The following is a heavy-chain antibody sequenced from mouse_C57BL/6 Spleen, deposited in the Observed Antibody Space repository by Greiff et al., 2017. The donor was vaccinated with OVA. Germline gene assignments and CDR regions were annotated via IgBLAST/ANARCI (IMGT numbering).Heavy chain of an antibody. CDR2: INPGSGGT. D-gene: IGHD2-3*01. CDR1: GYAFTNYL. Sequence: VQLQQSGAELVRPGPSVKVSCKASGYAFTNYLIEWVKQRPGQGLEWIGVINPGSGGTNYNEKFKGKATLTADKSSSTAYMQLSSLTSEDSAVYFCARRGGLLDYFDYWGQGTTLTVSS. J-gene: IGHJ2*01. CDR3: ARRGGLLDYFDY. V-gene: IGHV1-54*01.